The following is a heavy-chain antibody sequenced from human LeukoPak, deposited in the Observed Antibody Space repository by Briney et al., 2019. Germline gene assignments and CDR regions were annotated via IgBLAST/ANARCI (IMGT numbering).Heavy chain of an antibody. V-gene: IGHV3-30*18. CDR1: GFTFSSYG. D-gene: IGHD6-13*01. Sequence: GGSLRLSCAASGFTFSSYGMHWVRQAPGKGLEWVAVISYDGSNKYYADSVKGRFTISRDNSKNTLYLQMNSLRAEDTAVYYCAKDLDSVIAASYYYYGMDVWGQGTTVTVS. CDR3: AKDLDSVIAASYYYYGMDV. J-gene: IGHJ6*02. CDR2: ISYDGSNK.